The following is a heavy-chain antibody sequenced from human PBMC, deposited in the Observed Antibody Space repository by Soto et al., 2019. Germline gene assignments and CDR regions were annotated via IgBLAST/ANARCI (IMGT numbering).Heavy chain of an antibody. D-gene: IGHD3-16*02. V-gene: IGHV1-18*01. J-gene: IGHJ4*02. CDR1: GYTFTSYG. CDR3: ARDRGALYDYIWGSYRSRFDY. CDR2: ISAYNGNT. Sequence: QVQLVQSGAEVKKPGASVKVSCKASGYTFTSYGISWVRQAPGQGLEWMGWISAYNGNTNYAQKLQGRVTMTTDTSTSTAYMELRSLRSDDTAVYYCARDRGALYDYIWGSYRSRFDYWGQGTLVTVSS.